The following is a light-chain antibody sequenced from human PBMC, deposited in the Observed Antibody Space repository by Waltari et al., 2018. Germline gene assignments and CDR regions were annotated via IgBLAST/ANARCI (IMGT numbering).Light chain of an antibody. CDR3: HQSHTAPHT. V-gene: IGKV1-39*01. CDR1: QTISTY. Sequence: DIQMTQSPSSLSVSVGDSVTITCRASQTISTYLNWYQQTAGKAPKLLIYAASTLQSGVPSRFRGSGSGTDFTLTISSLQPEDFTTYYCHQSHTAPHTFGQGTKLEIK. CDR2: AAS. J-gene: IGKJ2*01.